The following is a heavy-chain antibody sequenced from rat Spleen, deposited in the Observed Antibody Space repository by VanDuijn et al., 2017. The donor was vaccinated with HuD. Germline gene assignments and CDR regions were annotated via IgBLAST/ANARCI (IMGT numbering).Heavy chain of an antibody. CDR1: GFSLMDYS. D-gene: IGHD1-2*01. CDR3: ARDGETVAASNWFAY. J-gene: IGHJ3*01. Sequence: QVQLKESGPGLVQPSQTLSLTCTVSGFSLMDYSVHWVRQPPGKGLEWMGRMKYDGDTAFNSVLKSRLSISRDTSKNQVFLKMNSLQTDDTGTYYCARDGETVAASNWFAYWGQGTLVTVSS. CDR2: MKYDGDT. V-gene: IGHV2S30*01.